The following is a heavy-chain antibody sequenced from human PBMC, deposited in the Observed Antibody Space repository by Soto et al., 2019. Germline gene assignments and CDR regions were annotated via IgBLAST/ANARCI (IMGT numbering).Heavy chain of an antibody. CDR1: GFTFSSYG. V-gene: IGHV3-33*01. CDR2: IWYDGSNK. J-gene: IGHJ6*02. Sequence: PGGSLRLSCAASGFTFSSYGMHWVRQAPGKGLEWVAVIWYDGSNKYYADSVKGRFTISRDNSKNTLYLQMNSLRAEDTAVYYCARDSEIFGVVPPDGMDVWGQGTTVTVSS. CDR3: ARDSEIFGVVPPDGMDV. D-gene: IGHD3-3*01.